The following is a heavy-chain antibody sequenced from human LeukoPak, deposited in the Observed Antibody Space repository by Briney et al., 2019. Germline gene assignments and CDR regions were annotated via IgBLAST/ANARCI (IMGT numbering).Heavy chain of an antibody. Sequence: SETLSLTCTVSGGSISSGGYYWSWIRQHPGKGLEWIGYIYYSGSTYYNPSLKSRVTISVDTSKNQFSLKLSSVTAADTAVYYCARDYGGNGGMGVWGKGTTVTVSS. V-gene: IGHV4-31*03. J-gene: IGHJ6*03. D-gene: IGHD4-23*01. CDR3: ARDYGGNGGMGV. CDR2: IYYSGST. CDR1: GGSISSGGYY.